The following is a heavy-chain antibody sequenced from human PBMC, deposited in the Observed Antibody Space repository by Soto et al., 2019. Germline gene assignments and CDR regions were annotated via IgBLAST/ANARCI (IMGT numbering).Heavy chain of an antibody. CDR3: ARGEERVAMPSGY. Sequence: GGSLRLSGAASGFSFSNYAMNWVRQAPGKGLEWVSGISGGGGGTYYADSVKGRFIISRDNSKNTVYLQMNSLRAEDTAVYYCARGEERVAMPSGYWGQGTLVTVSS. V-gene: IGHV3-23*01. CDR2: ISGGGGGT. CDR1: GFSFSNYA. D-gene: IGHD2-2*01. J-gene: IGHJ4*02.